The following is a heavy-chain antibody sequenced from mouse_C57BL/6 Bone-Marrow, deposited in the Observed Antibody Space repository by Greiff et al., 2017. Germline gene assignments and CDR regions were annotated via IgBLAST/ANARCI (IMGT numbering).Heavy chain of an antibody. D-gene: IGHD2-3*01. V-gene: IGHV1-52*01. CDR1: GYTFTSYW. CDR2: IDPSDSET. J-gene: IGHJ3*01. Sequence: QVQLKQPGAELVRPGSSVKLSCKASGYTFTSYWMHWVKQRPIQGLEWIGNIDPSDSETHYNQKFKDKATLTVDKSSSTAYMQLSSLTSEDSAVYYCARGGYYVSRAYWGQGTLVTVSA. CDR3: ARGGYYVSRAY.